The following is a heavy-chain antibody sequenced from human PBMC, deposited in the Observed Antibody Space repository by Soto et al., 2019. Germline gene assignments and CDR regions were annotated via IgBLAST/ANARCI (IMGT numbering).Heavy chain of an antibody. Sequence: PSETLSLTCTVSGGSISSYYWSWIRQPPGKGLEWIGYIYYSGSTNYNPSLKSRVTISVDTSKNQFSLKLSSVTAADTAVYYCARHPNGDLFDYWGQGTLVTVSS. V-gene: IGHV4-59*08. D-gene: IGHD4-17*01. CDR3: ARHPNGDLFDY. J-gene: IGHJ4*02. CDR2: IYYSGST. CDR1: GGSISSYY.